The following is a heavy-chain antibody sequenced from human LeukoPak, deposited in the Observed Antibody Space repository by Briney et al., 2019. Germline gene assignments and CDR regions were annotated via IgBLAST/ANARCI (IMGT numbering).Heavy chain of an antibody. D-gene: IGHD2-2*02. J-gene: IGHJ4*02. CDR3: GRVYCSSTSCYKGGGDY. V-gene: IGHV1-18*01. CDR1: GYTFTSYG. CDR2: ISAYNGNT. Sequence: ASVKVSCKASGYTFTSYGISWVRQAPGQGLEWMGWISAYNGNTNYAQKLQGRVTMTTDTSTSTAYMELRSLRSDDTAVYYCGRVYCSSTSCYKGGGDYWGQGTLVTVSS.